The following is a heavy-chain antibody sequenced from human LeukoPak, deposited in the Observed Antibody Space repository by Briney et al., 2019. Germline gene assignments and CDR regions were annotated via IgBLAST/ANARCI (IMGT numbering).Heavy chain of an antibody. CDR3: ARDIGYCSGGSCLFSDY. D-gene: IGHD2-15*01. V-gene: IGHV1-2*02. CDR1: GYTFTGYY. Sequence: ASVKVSCKASGYTFTGYYIHWVRQAPGQGLEWVGWINPKSGGTNYAQNFQSRVTLTRDTSISTAYMELSGLRSDDTAVYYCARDIGYCSGGSCLFSDYWGQGALVTVSS. CDR2: INPKSGGT. J-gene: IGHJ4*02.